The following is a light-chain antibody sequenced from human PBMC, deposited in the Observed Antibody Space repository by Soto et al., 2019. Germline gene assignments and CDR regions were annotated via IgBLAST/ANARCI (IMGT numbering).Light chain of an antibody. Sequence: QSALTQPRSVSGSPGHSVTISCTGTSSDVGGYSYVSWYQQHPGKAPKLMISDVSKRPSGVPDRFSGSKFGTTASLTISGLQAEDEADYYCCSYAGACTYVFGSGTKRTVL. CDR2: DVS. V-gene: IGLV2-11*01. CDR3: CSYAGACTYV. J-gene: IGLJ1*01. CDR1: SSDVGGYSY.